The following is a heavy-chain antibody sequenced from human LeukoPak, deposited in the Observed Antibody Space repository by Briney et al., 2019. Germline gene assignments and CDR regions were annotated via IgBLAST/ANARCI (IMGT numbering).Heavy chain of an antibody. D-gene: IGHD6-19*01. CDR3: ARDRSSGWYRYNWFDP. J-gene: IGHJ5*02. V-gene: IGHV4-59*12. Sequence: SETLSLTCTVSAGSISNYYWSWIRQPPGKGLEWIGYISYSGSTNYNPSLKSRVTISVDTSKNQFSLKLSSVTAADTAVYYCARDRSSGWYRYNWFDPWGQGTLVTVSS. CDR1: AGSISNYY. CDR2: ISYSGST.